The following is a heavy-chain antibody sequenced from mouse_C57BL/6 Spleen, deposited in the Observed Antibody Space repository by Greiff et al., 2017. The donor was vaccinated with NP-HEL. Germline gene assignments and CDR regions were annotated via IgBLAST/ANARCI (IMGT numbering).Heavy chain of an antibody. V-gene: IGHV1-52*01. CDR2: IDPSDSET. CDR1: GYTFTSYW. CDR3: ARGNGSSVFDY. D-gene: IGHD1-1*01. Sequence: VQLQQPGAELVRPGSSVKLSCKASGYTFTSYWMHWVKQRPIQGLEWIGNIDPSDSETHYNQKFKDKATLTVDKSSSTAYMQLSSLTSEDSAVYYCARGNGSSVFDYWGQGTTLTVSS. J-gene: IGHJ2*01.